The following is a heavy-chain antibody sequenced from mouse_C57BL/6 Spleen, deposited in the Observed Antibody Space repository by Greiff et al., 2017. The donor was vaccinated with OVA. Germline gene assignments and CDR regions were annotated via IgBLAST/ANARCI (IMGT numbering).Heavy chain of an antibody. CDR1: GFNIKDDY. Sequence: EVQLQQSGAELVRPGASVKLSCTASGFNIKDDYMHWVKQRPEQGLEWIGWIDPENGDTAYASKFQGKATITADTSSNTAYLQLSSLTSEDTAVYYCTPQSSNWDPFAYWGQGTLVTVSA. J-gene: IGHJ3*01. D-gene: IGHD4-1*01. CDR2: IDPENGDT. CDR3: TPQSSNWDPFAY. V-gene: IGHV14-4*01.